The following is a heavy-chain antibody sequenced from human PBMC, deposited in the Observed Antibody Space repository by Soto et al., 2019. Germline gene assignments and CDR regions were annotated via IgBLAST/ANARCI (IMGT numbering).Heavy chain of an antibody. CDR3: ARATNKDSSFKGFDY. CDR1: GGCSSSGGYY. V-gene: IGHV4-30-2*01. J-gene: IGHJ4*02. CDR2: IYHSGST. Sequence: SETLSVTCGVGGGCSSSGGYYRSWIRQPPGKGLEWIGYIYHSGSTYYNPSLKSRVTISVDRSKNQFSLKLSSVTAADTAVYYCARATNKDSSFKGFDYWGQGTLVTVSS. D-gene: IGHD6-6*01.